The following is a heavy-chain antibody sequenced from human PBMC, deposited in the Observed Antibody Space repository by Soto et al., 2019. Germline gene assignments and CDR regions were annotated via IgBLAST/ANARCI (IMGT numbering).Heavy chain of an antibody. CDR1: GFSFSNYE. J-gene: IGHJ4*02. Sequence: VQLVESGGGLVQPGGSLRLSCAASGFSFSNYEMNWVRQAPGKGLEWISYITSSGGAVFYADSVKGRFTISRDNAKDSLFLQMNSLRVEHTAVYYCARGDCSSTCYIGYWGQGARVTVSS. CDR2: ITSSGGAV. CDR3: ARGDCSSTCYIGY. D-gene: IGHD2-2*02. V-gene: IGHV3-48*03.